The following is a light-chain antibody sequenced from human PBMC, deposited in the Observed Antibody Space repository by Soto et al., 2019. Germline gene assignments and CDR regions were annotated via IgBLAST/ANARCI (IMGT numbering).Light chain of an antibody. Sequence: DIQMTQSPSTLSASVGDRVTITCRASQSISSWLAWYQQKPGKAPKLLIYDASSLESGVPSRFSGSGSGTDFTLTISSLQPDDFATYYCQPYNSDSRTFGQGTKVDIK. J-gene: IGKJ1*01. CDR3: QPYNSDSRT. CDR1: QSISSW. V-gene: IGKV1-5*01. CDR2: DAS.